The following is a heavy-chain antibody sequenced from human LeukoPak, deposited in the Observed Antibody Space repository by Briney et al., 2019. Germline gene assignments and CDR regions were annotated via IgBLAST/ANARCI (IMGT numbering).Heavy chain of an antibody. Sequence: SQTLSLTCTVSGGSISSGGYYWSWIRQHPGKGLEWIGRIYTSGSTNYNPSLKSRVTMSVDTSKNQFSLKLSSVTAADTAVYYCARVSIHYSSGGPNYYYYYMDVWGKGTTVTVSS. CDR3: ARVSIHYSSGGPNYYYYYMDV. V-gene: IGHV4-61*02. D-gene: IGHD6-19*01. CDR1: GGSISSGGYY. J-gene: IGHJ6*03. CDR2: IYTSGST.